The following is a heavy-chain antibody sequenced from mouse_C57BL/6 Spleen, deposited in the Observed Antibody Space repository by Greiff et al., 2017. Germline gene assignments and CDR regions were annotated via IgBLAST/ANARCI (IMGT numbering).Heavy chain of an antibody. CDR2: INPNTGGP. CDR3: ARRSDYYGSSPMDY. Sequence: VQLQQSGPELVKPGASVKISCKASGYTFTDYYLNWVKQSHGKSLEWIGDINPNTGGPGYNQTFKGKATLTVDKSSSTACMDLRSLTSEDSAVYYCARRSDYYGSSPMDYWGQGTSVTVSS. V-gene: IGHV1-26*01. J-gene: IGHJ4*01. D-gene: IGHD1-1*01. CDR1: GYTFTDYY.